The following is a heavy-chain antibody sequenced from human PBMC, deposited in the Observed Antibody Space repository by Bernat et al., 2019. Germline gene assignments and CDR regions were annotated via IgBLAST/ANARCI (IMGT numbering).Heavy chain of an antibody. CDR2: ISASGTKT. CDR1: GFTFSRYP. CDR3: AKALPDNWGDGLDV. V-gene: IGHV3-23*01. Sequence: EVELLESGGDLVQPGGSQRLSCEASGFTFSRYPMTWVRQAPGKGLEWVSTISASGTKTYYADSLKGRFTVSRDNFKNTLYLQLNSLRVEDTAIYPCAKALPDNWGDGLDVWGHGTTVTVSS. J-gene: IGHJ6*02. D-gene: IGHD7-27*01.